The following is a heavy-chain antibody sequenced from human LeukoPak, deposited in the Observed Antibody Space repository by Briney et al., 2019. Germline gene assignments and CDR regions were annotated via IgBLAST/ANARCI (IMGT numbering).Heavy chain of an antibody. CDR3: ARLCSSGFDP. V-gene: IGHV5-51*01. CDR1: GYSFTSYW. J-gene: IGHJ5*02. CDR2: IYPGDSDT. Sequence: GESLKISCKGSGYSFTSYWTGWVRQMPGKGLEWMGSIYPGDSDTRYRPYFQGQVTISAAKSNSTGYLQWSSLKASDTAMYYCARLCSSGFDPWGQGNLVTVSS. D-gene: IGHD6-19*01.